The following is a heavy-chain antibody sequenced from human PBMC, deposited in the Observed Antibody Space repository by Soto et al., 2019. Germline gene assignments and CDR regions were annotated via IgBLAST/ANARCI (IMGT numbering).Heavy chain of an antibody. CDR2: TSNKANSYTT. V-gene: IGHV3-72*01. CDR1: GFTFSDHY. CDR3: TRADYSSGWYVDY. J-gene: IGHJ4*02. D-gene: IGHD6-19*01. Sequence: EVQLVESGGGLVQPGVSLSLSCAASGFTFSDHYMDWVRQAPGKGMEWVGRTSNKANSYTTEYAASEKGRFTIPRDDSKNSLYLQMNSLKTADTAVYYCTRADYSSGWYVDYWGQGTLVTVSS.